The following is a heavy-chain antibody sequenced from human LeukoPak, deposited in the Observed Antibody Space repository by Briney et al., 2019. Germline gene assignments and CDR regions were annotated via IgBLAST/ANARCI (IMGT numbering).Heavy chain of an antibody. Sequence: QPGGSLRLSCAASGFTFSSYSMNWVRQAPGKGLEWVSYISSTGSVIYYADSVRGRFTISRDNAKNSLYLQMNSRRAEDTAVYYCARELSLSHWGQGTLVTVSS. CDR2: ISSTGSVI. CDR3: ARELSLSH. CDR1: GFTFSSYS. V-gene: IGHV3-48*01. J-gene: IGHJ4*02. D-gene: IGHD2/OR15-2a*01.